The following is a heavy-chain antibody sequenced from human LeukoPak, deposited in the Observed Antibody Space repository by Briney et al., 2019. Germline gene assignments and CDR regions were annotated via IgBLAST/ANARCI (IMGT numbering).Heavy chain of an antibody. Sequence: ASVKVSCKASGYTFTGYYMHWVRQAPGQGLEWMGWINPNSGGTNYAQKFQGRVTMTRDTSISTAYMELSRLRSDDTVVYYCARAAIFGVVIIPFDYWGQGTLVTVSS. CDR1: GYTFTGYY. CDR2: INPNSGGT. J-gene: IGHJ4*02. V-gene: IGHV1-2*02. D-gene: IGHD3-3*01. CDR3: ARAAIFGVVIIPFDY.